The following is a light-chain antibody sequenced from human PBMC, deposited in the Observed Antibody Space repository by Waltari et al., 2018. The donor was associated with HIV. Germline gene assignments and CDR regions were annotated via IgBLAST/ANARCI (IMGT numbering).Light chain of an antibody. V-gene: IGLV1-40*03. CDR2: GHS. Sequence: QSVLTQPPSVSGAPGQRVTISCTGSSSNIGAGYDVHWSQPFPGGAPKLIIYGHSNRASGFPGRFSGSGSGASASLAITGLRADDEADYYCQSYDSSLSVVFGGGTTLTVL. J-gene: IGLJ2*01. CDR3: QSYDSSLSVV. CDR1: SSNIGAGYD.